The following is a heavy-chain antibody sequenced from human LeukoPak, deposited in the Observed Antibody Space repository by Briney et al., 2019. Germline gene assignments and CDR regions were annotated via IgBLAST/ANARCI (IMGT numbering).Heavy chain of an antibody. CDR3: VIETFGVTPPDCFYYGMDV. D-gene: IGHD3-3*01. J-gene: IGHJ6*02. Sequence: SETLSLTCTVSGGSMRSSNYYWGWIRQPPGKGLEWIGSIFYSGTTYYNPSLKSRVTISVDTSKNQFSLKLSSVTAADTAMYYCVIETFGVTPPDCFYYGMDVWGQGTTVTVSS. CDR2: IFYSGTT. V-gene: IGHV4-39*01. CDR1: GGSMRSSNYY.